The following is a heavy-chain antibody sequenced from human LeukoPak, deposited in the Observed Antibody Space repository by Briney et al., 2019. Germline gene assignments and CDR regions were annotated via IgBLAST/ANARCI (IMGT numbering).Heavy chain of an antibody. D-gene: IGHD3-22*01. CDR1: GFTFSSYW. J-gene: IGHJ4*02. V-gene: IGHV3-7*02. CDR3: ARIYYDSSGYRLFDY. CDR2: IKEEGSGK. Sequence: GGSLRLSCVASGFTFSSYWMRWVRQAPGKGLEGVANIKEEGSGKYYVDSVKGRFTISRDNAKNSLYLQMNSLRAEDTAVYYCARIYYDSSGYRLFDYWGQGTLVTVSS.